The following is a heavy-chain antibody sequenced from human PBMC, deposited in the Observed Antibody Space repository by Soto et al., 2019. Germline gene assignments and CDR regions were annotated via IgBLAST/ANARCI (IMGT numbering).Heavy chain of an antibody. CDR1: GGSISSSSYY. Sequence: QLQLQESGPGLVKPSETLSLTCTVSGGSISSSSYYWGWIRQPPGKGLEWIGTVYYTGTTYYNPSLKSRVTISVDTSKNQFSLQLSSVTAADTAVYYCATPTFLEGVFDYWGQGTLVTVSS. CDR2: VYYTGTT. CDR3: ATPTFLEGVFDY. D-gene: IGHD3-16*01. V-gene: IGHV4-39*01. J-gene: IGHJ4*02.